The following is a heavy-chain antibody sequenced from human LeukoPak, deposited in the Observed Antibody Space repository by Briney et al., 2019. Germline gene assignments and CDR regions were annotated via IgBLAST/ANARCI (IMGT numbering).Heavy chain of an antibody. Sequence: ASVKASCKASGGTFSSYAISWVRQAPGQGLEWMGRIIPILGIANYAQKFQGRVTITADKSTSTAYMELSSLRSEDTAVYYCARDRVGSYYFDYWGQGTLVTVSS. V-gene: IGHV1-69*04. J-gene: IGHJ4*02. CDR3: ARDRVGSYYFDY. CDR1: GGTFSSYA. CDR2: IIPILGIA. D-gene: IGHD6-6*01.